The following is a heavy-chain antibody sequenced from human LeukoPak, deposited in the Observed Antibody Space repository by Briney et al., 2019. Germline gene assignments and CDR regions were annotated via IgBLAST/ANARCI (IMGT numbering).Heavy chain of an antibody. D-gene: IGHD2-8*02. CDR3: ARGAGGHGY. J-gene: IGHJ4*02. CDR1: GFTFSSYG. CDR2: ISYDGSNK. V-gene: IGHV3-30*03. Sequence: GGSLRLSCAASGFTFSSYGMHWVRQAPGKGLEWVAVISYDGSNKYYADSVKGRFTISRDNSKNTLYLQMNSLRAEDTAVYYCARGAGGHGYWGQGTLVTVSS.